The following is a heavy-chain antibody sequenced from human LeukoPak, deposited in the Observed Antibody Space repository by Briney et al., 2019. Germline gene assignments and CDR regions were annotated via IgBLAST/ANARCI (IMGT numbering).Heavy chain of an antibody. CDR3: ARAVYDSKDY. CDR1: GFTFNSYW. CDR2: INSDGSST. J-gene: IGHJ4*02. Sequence: PGGSLRLSCAASGFTFNSYWMHWVRHAPGKGLVWVSRINSDGSSTSYADSVKGRFTISRDNAKNTLYLEMNSLRAEDTAVYYCARAVYDSKDYWGQGTLVTVSS. D-gene: IGHD3-22*01. V-gene: IGHV3-74*01.